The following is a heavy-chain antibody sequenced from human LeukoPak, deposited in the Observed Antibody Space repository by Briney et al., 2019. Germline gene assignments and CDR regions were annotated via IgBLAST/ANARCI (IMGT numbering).Heavy chain of an antibody. CDR1: GYSISSGYY. Sequence: PSETLSLTCTVSGYSISSGYYWGWIRQPPGKGLEWIGSIYHSGSTYYNPSLKSRVTISVDTSKNQFSLKLSSVTAADTAVYYCARGGRYCSGGSCYRFDPWGQGTLVTVSS. D-gene: IGHD2-15*01. J-gene: IGHJ5*02. V-gene: IGHV4-38-2*02. CDR3: ARGGRYCSGGSCYRFDP. CDR2: IYHSGST.